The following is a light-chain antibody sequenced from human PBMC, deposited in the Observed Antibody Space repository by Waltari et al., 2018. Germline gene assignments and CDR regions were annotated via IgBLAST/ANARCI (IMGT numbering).Light chain of an antibody. Sequence: QSVLTQPPSVSGAPGQRVTISCTGSSSNIGAGYDVHWYQQLPGTAPKPLIYGNSNRPSGVPDRFSGSKSGTSASLAITGLQAEDEADYYCQSYDSSLSGNYVFGTGTKVTVL. CDR3: QSYDSSLSGNYV. J-gene: IGLJ1*01. CDR2: GNS. V-gene: IGLV1-40*01. CDR1: SSNIGAGYD.